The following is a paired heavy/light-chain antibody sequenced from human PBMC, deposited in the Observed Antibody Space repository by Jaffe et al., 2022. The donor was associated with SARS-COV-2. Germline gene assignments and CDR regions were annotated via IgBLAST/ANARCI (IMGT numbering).Light chain of an antibody. CDR2: AAS. J-gene: IGKJ4*01. V-gene: IGKV1-8*01. Sequence: AIRMTQSPSSFSASTGDRVTITCRASQGISSYLAWYQQKPGKAPKLLIYAASTLQSGVPSRFSGSGSGTDFTLTISCLQSEDFATYYCQQYYSYPQLTFGGGTKVEIK. CDR1: QGISSY. CDR3: QQYYSYPQLT.
Heavy chain of an antibody. CDR1: GGSISSSSYY. Sequence: QLQLQESGPGLVKPSETLSLTCTVSGGSISSSSYYWGWIRQPPGKGLEWIGSIYYSGSTYYNPSLKSRVTISVDTSKNQFSLKLSSVTAADTAVYYCARFLYYDILTSGNEYYFDYWGQGTLVTVSS. CDR3: ARFLYYDILTSGNEYYFDY. D-gene: IGHD3-9*01. V-gene: IGHV4-39*01. J-gene: IGHJ4*02. CDR2: IYYSGST.